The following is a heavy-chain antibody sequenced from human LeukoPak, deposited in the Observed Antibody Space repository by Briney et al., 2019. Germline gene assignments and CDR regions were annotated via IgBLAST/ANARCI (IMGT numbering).Heavy chain of an antibody. Sequence: GGSLRLSCAASGFTFSSYWMHWVRQAPGKGLVWVSRINSDGSSTSYADSVKGRFTISRDNAKNTLYLQMNSLRAEDTAVYYCARDLSLGELLHALDYWGQGTLVTVSS. CDR1: GFTFSSYW. V-gene: IGHV3-74*01. J-gene: IGHJ4*02. CDR3: ARDLSLGELLHALDY. D-gene: IGHD1-26*01. CDR2: INSDGSST.